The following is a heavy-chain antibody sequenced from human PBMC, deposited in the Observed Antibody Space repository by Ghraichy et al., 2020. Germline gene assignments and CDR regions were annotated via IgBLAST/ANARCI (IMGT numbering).Heavy chain of an antibody. D-gene: IGHD2-15*01. CDR2: IYSSGRT. V-gene: IGHV4-39*01. Sequence: SETLSLTCTVSGDSISSSNYYWDWIRQPPGKGLEWIGSIYSSGRTHHNPSLKSRLTMFVDTSKNQFSLKLSSVTAADTAVYYCGRRVVVIENWFDPWGQGTLVTVSS. CDR3: GRRVVVIENWFDP. CDR1: GDSISSSNYY. J-gene: IGHJ5*02.